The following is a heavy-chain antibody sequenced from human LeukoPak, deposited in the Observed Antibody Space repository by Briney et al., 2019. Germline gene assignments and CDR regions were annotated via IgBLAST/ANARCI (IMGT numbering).Heavy chain of an antibody. Sequence: SETLSLTCTVSGGSMSPYYWNWIRQAPGKGLEWIGYVFYSGNTYYNPSLRGRVTISIDTSKSQFSLNLSSVTAADTAVYFCAKGTRFDPWGQGTLVTVSS. D-gene: IGHD1-7*01. CDR2: VFYSGNT. CDR1: GGSMSPYY. CDR3: AKGTRFDP. V-gene: IGHV4-59*01. J-gene: IGHJ5*02.